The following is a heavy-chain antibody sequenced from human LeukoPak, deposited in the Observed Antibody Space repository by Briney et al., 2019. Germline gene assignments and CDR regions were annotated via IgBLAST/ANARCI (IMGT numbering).Heavy chain of an antibody. Sequence: PGGSLRLSCAASGFTVSGNYMTWGRQAPGKGLDWVSVIYKNNNTYHADSVRGRFTISRDNSRNTVYLQMNSLRAEDTAVYYCARGWSGYDYWGQGTLVTVSS. V-gene: IGHV3-53*01. CDR2: IYKNNNT. CDR3: ARGWSGYDY. CDR1: GFTVSGNY. J-gene: IGHJ4*02. D-gene: IGHD3-10*01.